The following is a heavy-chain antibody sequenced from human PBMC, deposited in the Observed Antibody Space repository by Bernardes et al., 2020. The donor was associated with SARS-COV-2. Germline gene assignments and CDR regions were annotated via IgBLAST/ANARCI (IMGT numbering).Heavy chain of an antibody. CDR1: GFTFSSYW. D-gene: IGHD2-2*01. Sequence: GSLRLSCAASGFTFSSYWMSWVRQAPWKGLEWVANINQDGSEKYYVDSVKGRFTISRDNAKNSLYLQMNSLRAEDTAVYYCARSYCTSTTCYFFAAFDYWGQGTLVTVSS. J-gene: IGHJ4*02. CDR2: INQDGSEK. CDR3: ARSYCTSTTCYFFAAFDY. V-gene: IGHV3-7*05.